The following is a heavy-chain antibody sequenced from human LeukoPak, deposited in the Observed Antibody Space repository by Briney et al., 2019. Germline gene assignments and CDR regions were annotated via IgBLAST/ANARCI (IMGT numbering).Heavy chain of an antibody. CDR3: ARENGYSSSSFDY. CDR1: GFTFSTYS. Sequence: GGSLRLSCAGSGFTFSTYSIKWVRQAPGKGLEGVSHIGGSGSFIYYADSVKGRFTISRDNAKNSLYLQMNSLRAEDTAVYYCARENGYSSSSFDYWGQGTLVTVSS. V-gene: IGHV3-21*01. D-gene: IGHD6-13*01. J-gene: IGHJ4*02. CDR2: IGGSGSFI.